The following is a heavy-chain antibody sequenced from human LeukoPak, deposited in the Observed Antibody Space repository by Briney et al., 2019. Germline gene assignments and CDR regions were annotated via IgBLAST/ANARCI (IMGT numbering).Heavy chain of an antibody. CDR2: INHSGST. D-gene: IGHD3-10*01. Sequence: PSETLSLTCAVYGGSFSGYYWSWIRQPPPKGLGWVGEINHSGSTNSNPALQSRVTISVATSKSQFSLKPSSVPAADTAVYYCARGRMVRVVKRSNDYWGQGTLVTVSS. CDR1: GGSFSGYY. V-gene: IGHV4-34*01. J-gene: IGHJ4*02. CDR3: ARGRMVRVVKRSNDY.